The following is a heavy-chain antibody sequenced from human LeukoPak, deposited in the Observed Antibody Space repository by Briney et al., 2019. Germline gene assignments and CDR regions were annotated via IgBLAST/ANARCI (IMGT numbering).Heavy chain of an antibody. D-gene: IGHD7-27*01. Sequence: GGSLRLSCTASGFTFSSHGMHWVRQAPGKGLEWVAIISSDGNTGSYTESVRGRFTISRDNSKNTLYLQMNSLRPADTAVYYCAKDRFYWGNYFDYWGQGTLVTVSS. V-gene: IGHV3-30*18. CDR2: ISSDGNTG. J-gene: IGHJ4*02. CDR1: GFTFSSHG. CDR3: AKDRFYWGNYFDY.